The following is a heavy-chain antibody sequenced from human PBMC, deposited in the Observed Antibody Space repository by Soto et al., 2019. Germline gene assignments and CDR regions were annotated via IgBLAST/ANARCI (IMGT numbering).Heavy chain of an antibody. J-gene: IGHJ6*02. Sequence: GGSLRLSCAASGFTFSTYSMNWVRQAPGKGLEWVSSISSSSSYIYYADSVKGRFTISRDNSKNTLYLQMNSLRAEDTAVYYCARDSRPFYDYGDFGYYYYGMDVWGQGTTVTVSS. CDR3: ARDSRPFYDYGDFGYYYYGMDV. CDR1: GFTFSTYS. D-gene: IGHD4-17*01. V-gene: IGHV3-21*01. CDR2: ISSSSSYI.